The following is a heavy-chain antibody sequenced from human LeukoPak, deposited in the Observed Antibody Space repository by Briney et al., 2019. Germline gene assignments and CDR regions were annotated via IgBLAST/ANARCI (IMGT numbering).Heavy chain of an antibody. CDR2: ISGGGGST. Sequence: AGGSLRLSCAASGFTFSSYVMNCVRQAPGKGLEWVSVISGGGGSTYYADSVKGRFTISRDNSKNTLFLQMNSLRAEDTAVYYCAKGGYCSSTSCYVGWFDPWGQGTLVTVSS. V-gene: IGHV3-23*01. J-gene: IGHJ5*02. D-gene: IGHD2-2*01. CDR1: GFTFSSYV. CDR3: AKGGYCSSTSCYVGWFDP.